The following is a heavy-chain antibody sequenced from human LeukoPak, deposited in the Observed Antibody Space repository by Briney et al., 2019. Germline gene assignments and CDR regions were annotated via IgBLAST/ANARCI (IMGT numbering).Heavy chain of an antibody. Sequence: GGSQRLSCAASGFTFSSYSMNWVRQAPGKGLEWVSSISSSSSYIYYADSVKGRFTISRDNAKNSLYLQMNSLRAEDTAVYYCARVSIAAAEDYWGQGTLVTVSS. CDR2: ISSSSSYI. CDR1: GFTFSSYS. V-gene: IGHV3-21*01. CDR3: ARVSIAAAEDY. D-gene: IGHD6-13*01. J-gene: IGHJ4*02.